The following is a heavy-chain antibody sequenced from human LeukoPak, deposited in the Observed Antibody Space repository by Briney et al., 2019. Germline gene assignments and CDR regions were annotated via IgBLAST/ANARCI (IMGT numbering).Heavy chain of an antibody. CDR1: GFTFSTSW. J-gene: IGHJ4*02. CDR2: INRDGSDK. Sequence: GGSLRLSCAAAGFTFSTSWMTWVRQAPGKGLEWLTYINRDGSDKNYVDSVKGRFTISRDNAKNSLYLQMDTLSVEDTAVYYRARAVTPGGYFDYWGQGTLVTVSS. CDR3: ARAVTPGGYFDY. D-gene: IGHD4-17*01. V-gene: IGHV3-7*05.